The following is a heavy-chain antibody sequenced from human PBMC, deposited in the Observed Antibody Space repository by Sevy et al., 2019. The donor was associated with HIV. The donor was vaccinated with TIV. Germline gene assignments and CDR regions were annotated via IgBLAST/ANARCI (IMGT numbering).Heavy chain of an antibody. CDR3: AAENYYDSEGYRFDY. CDR2: RSSSSSYI. D-gene: IGHD3-22*01. Sequence: GGSLRLSCAASGFMFSNYNMNWVRLAPGKGLEWVSYRSSSSSYIDYADSVKGRFTISRDNAKNSLYLQMNSLRAEDTAVYYCAAENYYDSEGYRFDYWGQGTLVTVSS. CDR1: GFMFSNYN. V-gene: IGHV3-21*01. J-gene: IGHJ4*02.